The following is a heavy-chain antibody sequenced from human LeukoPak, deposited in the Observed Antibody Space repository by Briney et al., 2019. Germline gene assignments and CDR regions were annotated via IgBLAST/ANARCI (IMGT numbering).Heavy chain of an antibody. D-gene: IGHD5-18*01. CDR3: ARDLRGGVDSYGGFDP. CDR1: GGSISSSNW. CDR2: IYHGGST. Sequence: SETLSLTCAVSGGSISSSNWWSWVRQPPGKGLEWIGEIYHGGSTNYNPSLKSRVTISVDKSKNQFSLKLNSVTAADTAVYFCARDLRGGVDSYGGFDPWGHGTLVIVSS. V-gene: IGHV4-4*02. J-gene: IGHJ5*02.